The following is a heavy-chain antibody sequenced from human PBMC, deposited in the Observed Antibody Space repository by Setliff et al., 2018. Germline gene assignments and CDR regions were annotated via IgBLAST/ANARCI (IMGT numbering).Heavy chain of an antibody. D-gene: IGHD3-10*01. CDR1: GYTFTGYY. CDR3: ARPSLWFGEFSNWFDP. V-gene: IGHV1-2*04. J-gene: IGHJ5*02. CDR2: INPNSGGT. Sequence: ASVKVSCKASGYTFTGYYMHWVRQAPGQGLEWMGRINPNSGGTNYAQKFQGWVTMTRDTSISTAYMELSRLRSDDTAVYYCARPSLWFGEFSNWFDPWGQGTLVTISS.